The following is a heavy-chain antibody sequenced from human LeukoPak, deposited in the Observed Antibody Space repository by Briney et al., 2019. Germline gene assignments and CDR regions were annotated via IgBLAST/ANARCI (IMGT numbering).Heavy chain of an antibody. CDR1: GGSISSGGYY. V-gene: IGHV4-31*03. D-gene: IGHD2-15*01. CDR3: ARGCSGGSCYLGGMDV. J-gene: IGHJ6*02. Sequence: SQTLSLTCTVSGGSISSGGYYWSWIRQHPGKGLEWIGYIYYSGSTYYNPSLKSRVTISVDTSKNQFSLKLSSVTAADTAVYYCARGCSGGSCYLGGMDVWGQGTTVTVSS. CDR2: IYYSGST.